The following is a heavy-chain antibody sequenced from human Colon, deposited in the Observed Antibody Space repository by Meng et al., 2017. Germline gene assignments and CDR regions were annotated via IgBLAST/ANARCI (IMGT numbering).Heavy chain of an antibody. CDR1: EYSFTSYF. J-gene: IGHJ1*01. V-gene: IGHV5-51*01. Sequence: GESLKISCQGSEYSFTSYFIAWVRQMPGKGSEWMGSIYPGDSDTRYSPSFQGQVTISVDKSISTAYLQWGSLKASDSGMYFCARVGTTYSSAFPHWGQGTLVTVSS. D-gene: IGHD6-19*01. CDR2: IYPGDSDT. CDR3: ARVGTTYSSAFPH.